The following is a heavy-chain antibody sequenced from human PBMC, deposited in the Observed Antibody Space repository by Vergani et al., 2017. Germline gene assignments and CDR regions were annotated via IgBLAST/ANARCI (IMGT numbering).Heavy chain of an antibody. J-gene: IGHJ4*02. Sequence: EVQLVESGGGLVKPGGSLRLSCAASGFTFSNAWMSWVRQAPGKGLEWVGRIKSKTDGGTTDYAAPVKGRFTISRDDSKNTLYLQMNSLKTEDTAVYYCTTVAGSYSDNFDYWGQGTLVTVSS. V-gene: IGHV3-15*01. CDR3: TTVAGSYSDNFDY. CDR2: IKSKTDGGTT. CDR1: GFTFSNAW. D-gene: IGHD1-26*01.